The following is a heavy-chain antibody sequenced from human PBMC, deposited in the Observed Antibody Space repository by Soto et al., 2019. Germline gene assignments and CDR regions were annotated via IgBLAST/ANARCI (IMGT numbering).Heavy chain of an antibody. CDR1: GYTFTSYY. CDR2: INPSGGST. J-gene: IGHJ6*02. Sequence: ASVKVSCKASGYTFTSYYMHWVRQAPGQGLEWMGIINPSGGSTSYAQKFQGRVTMTRDTSTSTVYMELSSLRSEDTAVYYCARAVTMVRGALGYCYYGMDVWGQGTTVTVSS. D-gene: IGHD3-10*01. CDR3: ARAVTMVRGALGYCYYGMDV. V-gene: IGHV1-46*01.